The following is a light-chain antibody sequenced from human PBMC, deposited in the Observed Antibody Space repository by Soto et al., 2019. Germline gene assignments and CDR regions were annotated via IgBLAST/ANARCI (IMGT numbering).Light chain of an antibody. Sequence: DIQMTQSPSTLSGSVGDRVTITCRASQTISSWLAWYQQKPGKAPKLLIYKASSLESGVPSRFSGSGSGTEFTLTISSLQPDDFATYYCQHYNSYSEACGQGTKVDIK. J-gene: IGKJ1*01. CDR1: QTISSW. CDR3: QHYNSYSEA. CDR2: KAS. V-gene: IGKV1-5*03.